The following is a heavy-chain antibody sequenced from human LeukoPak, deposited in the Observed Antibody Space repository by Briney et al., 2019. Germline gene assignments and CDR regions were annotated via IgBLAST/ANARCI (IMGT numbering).Heavy chain of an antibody. CDR3: ASEKTYYYYMDV. J-gene: IGHJ6*03. CDR1: GGSISSSSYY. CDR2: IYYSGST. V-gene: IGHV4-39*01. Sequence: PSETLSLTCTVSGGSISSSSYYWGWIRQPPGKGLEWIGSIYYSGSTYYNPSLKSRVTISVDTSKNQFSLKLSSVTAADTAVYYCASEKTYYYYMDVWGKGTTVTVSS.